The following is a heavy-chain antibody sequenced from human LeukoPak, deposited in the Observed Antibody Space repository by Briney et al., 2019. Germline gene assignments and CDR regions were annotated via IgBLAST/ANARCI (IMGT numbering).Heavy chain of an antibody. D-gene: IGHD6-19*01. Sequence: GGSLRLSCAASGFTFSNYGMTWVRQAPGKGLEWVSVVSGGGSSTYYADSVKGRFIISRDNSENTLYLQMNSLGAEDTAIYYCAKRGSGWYLDYWGQGTLVTVSS. CDR1: GFTFSNYG. CDR2: VSGGGSST. V-gene: IGHV3-23*01. CDR3: AKRGSGWYLDY. J-gene: IGHJ4*02.